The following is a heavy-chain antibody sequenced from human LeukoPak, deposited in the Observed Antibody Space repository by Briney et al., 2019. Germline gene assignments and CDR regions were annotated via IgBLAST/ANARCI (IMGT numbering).Heavy chain of an antibody. CDR1: GGSISNYY. D-gene: IGHD6-13*01. V-gene: IGHV4-59*01. Sequence: SETLSLTCTVSGGSISNYYWSWVRQPPGKGLEWIGYIYYTGTTNYNPSLKSRVTISVDTSKNQFSLKLSSVTAADTAVYYCARDFSTFYWYLDLWGRGTLVTVSS. CDR2: IYYTGTT. J-gene: IGHJ2*01. CDR3: ARDFSTFYWYLDL.